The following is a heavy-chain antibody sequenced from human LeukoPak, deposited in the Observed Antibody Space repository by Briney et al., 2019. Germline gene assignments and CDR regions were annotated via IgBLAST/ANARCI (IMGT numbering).Heavy chain of an antibody. J-gene: IGHJ4*02. V-gene: IGHV5-51*01. CDR3: ARSGKKGFGVPSEDY. CDR2: IYPGDSDT. D-gene: IGHD3-10*01. CDR1: GYSFTSYW. Sequence: GESLKISCKGSGYSFTSYWIGWVRQMPGKGLEWMGIIYPGDSDTRYSPSFQGQVTISADKSISTAYLQWSSLKASDTAMYYCARSGKKGFGVPSEDYWGQGTLVTVSS.